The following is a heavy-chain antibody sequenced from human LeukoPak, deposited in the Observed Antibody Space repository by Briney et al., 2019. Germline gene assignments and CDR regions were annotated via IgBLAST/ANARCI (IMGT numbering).Heavy chain of an antibody. CDR1: GVTFSSYS. D-gene: IGHD3-10*01. J-gene: IGHJ4*02. CDR2: ISSSSSYI. Sequence: GGSLRLSCAASGVTFSSYSMNWVRQAPGKGLEWVSSISSSSSYIYYSDSVKGRFTISSDNAKNSLYLQMNSLRAEATAVYYCARVDLSGRPLCFDCWGQGPLVTVSS. CDR3: ARVDLSGRPLCFDC. V-gene: IGHV3-21*01.